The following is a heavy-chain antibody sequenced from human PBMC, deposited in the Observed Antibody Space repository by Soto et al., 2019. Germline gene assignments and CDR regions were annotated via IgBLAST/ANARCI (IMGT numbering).Heavy chain of an antibody. J-gene: IGHJ6*02. CDR2: IYYSGST. CDR1: GGSISSSSYY. CDR3: ATVDFWSGPIDINYYYYGMDV. V-gene: IGHV4-39*01. Sequence: QLQLQESGPGLVKPSETLSLTCTVSGGSISSSSYYWGWIRQPPGKGLEWIGSIYYSGSTYYNPSLKSRVTISVDTSKNQFSLKLSSVTAADTAVYYCATVDFWSGPIDINYYYYGMDVWGQGTTVTVSS. D-gene: IGHD3-3*01.